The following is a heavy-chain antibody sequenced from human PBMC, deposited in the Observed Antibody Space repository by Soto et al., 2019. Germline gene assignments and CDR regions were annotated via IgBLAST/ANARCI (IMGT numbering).Heavy chain of an antibody. D-gene: IGHD1-1*01. J-gene: IGHJ3*01. Sequence: QVQLRESGPGLVKPSQTLSLTCTVSRGSISTGGFYWHWIRQYPGKGLEWIGSIFYSGRTSDNPSLTSRVTMSIEASKNRFSLRLSSVTAADTAVYYCAQAVVFTGGDAFDVWCQGRLVTVSS. CDR1: RGSISTGGFY. CDR2: IFYSGRT. V-gene: IGHV4-31*03. CDR3: AQAVVFTGGDAFDV.